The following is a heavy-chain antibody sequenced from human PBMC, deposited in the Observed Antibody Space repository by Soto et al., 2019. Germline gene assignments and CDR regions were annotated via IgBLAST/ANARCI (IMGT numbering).Heavy chain of an antibody. CDR2: IIPIFGTP. J-gene: IGHJ6*02. Sequence: GASVKVSCKASGGSFRRNGISWVRQAPGQGLEWMGGIIPIFGTPNYAQKFEGRVTVTADESTKTAYMELSSLTSEDTAVYFCARDDTVVLPAVHPTGYYYGMDVWGQGTAVTVSS. CDR3: ARDDTVVLPAVHPTGYYYGMDV. D-gene: IGHD3-10*01. CDR1: GGSFRRNG. V-gene: IGHV1-69*13.